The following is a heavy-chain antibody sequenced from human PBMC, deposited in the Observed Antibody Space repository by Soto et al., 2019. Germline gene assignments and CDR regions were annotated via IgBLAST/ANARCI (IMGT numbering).Heavy chain of an antibody. D-gene: IGHD2-2*02. Sequence: PGGSLRLSCASSGCTLDYYSMLWVRQARGQGLEWVSSISSRSDIYFADSVKGRFTISRDNAKNSVSLQMNSLRAEDTAVYYCAREYTAWPLAYGLDVWGQGTTVNVSS. CDR2: ISSRSDI. CDR1: GCTLDYYS. CDR3: AREYTAWPLAYGLDV. V-gene: IGHV3-21*01. J-gene: IGHJ6*02.